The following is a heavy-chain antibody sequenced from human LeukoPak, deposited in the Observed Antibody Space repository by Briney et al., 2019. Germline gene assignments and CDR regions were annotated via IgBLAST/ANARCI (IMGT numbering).Heavy chain of an antibody. D-gene: IGHD1-26*01. V-gene: IGHV1-18*01. CDR3: ARAPREHSYFDY. CDR1: GYTFTSYG. Sequence: ASVKVSCKASGYTFTSYGISWVRQAPGQGLEWMGWIGAYNGNTNYAQKLQGRVAMTTDTSTSTAYMELRSLRSDDTAVYYCARAPREHSYFDYWGQGTLVTVSS. J-gene: IGHJ4*02. CDR2: IGAYNGNT.